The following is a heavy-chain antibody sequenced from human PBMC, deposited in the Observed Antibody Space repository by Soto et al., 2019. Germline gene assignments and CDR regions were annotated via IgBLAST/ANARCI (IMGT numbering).Heavy chain of an antibody. CDR3: ARSPASSIAARRYFDY. D-gene: IGHD6-6*01. CDR1: GFTSSSYA. Sequence: GGSLRLSCAASGFTSSSYAMHWVRQAPGKGLEYVSAISSNGGSTYYADSVKGRFTISRDNSKNTLYLQMGSLRAEDMAVYYCARSPASSIAARRYFDYWGQGTLVTVSS. V-gene: IGHV3-64*02. CDR2: ISSNGGST. J-gene: IGHJ4*02.